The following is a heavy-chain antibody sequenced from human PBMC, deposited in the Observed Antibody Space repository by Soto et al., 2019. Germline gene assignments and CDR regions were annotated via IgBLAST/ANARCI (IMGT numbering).Heavy chain of an antibody. CDR2: FFYSENT. CDR1: GDSVTSDTYY. CDR3: VRGRGYSTGYFDY. Sequence: PSETVSLTCSVSGDSVTSDTYYWGWIRQPPGRGLEWIGYFFYSENTYYNPSLRSRVTISVDSSKNHFSLNLNSVTAADSAIYYCVRGRGYSTGYFDYWGQGSQVTVSS. J-gene: IGHJ4*02. V-gene: IGHV4-39*02. D-gene: IGHD3-3*01.